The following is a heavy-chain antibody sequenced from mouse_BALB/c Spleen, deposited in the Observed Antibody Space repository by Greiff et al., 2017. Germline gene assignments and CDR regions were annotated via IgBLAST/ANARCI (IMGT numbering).Heavy chain of an antibody. V-gene: IGHV1-9*01. CDR3: ARSDGYDDYYAMDY. CDR1: GYTFSSYW. J-gene: IGHJ4*01. D-gene: IGHD2-2*01. Sequence: VQLQQSGAELMKPGASVKISCKATGYTFSSYWIEWVKQMPGHGLEWIGEILPGSGSTNYNEKFKGKATFTADTSSNTAYMQLSSLTSEDSAVYYCARSDGYDDYYAMDYWGQGTSVTVSS. CDR2: ILPGSGST.